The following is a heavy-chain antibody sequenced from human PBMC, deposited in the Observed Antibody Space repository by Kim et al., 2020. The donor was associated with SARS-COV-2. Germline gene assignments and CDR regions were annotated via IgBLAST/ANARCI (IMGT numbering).Heavy chain of an antibody. V-gene: IGHV3-9*01. Sequence: GGSLRLSCAASGFTFDDYAMHWVRQAPGKGLEWVSGISWNSGSIGYADSVKGRFTISRDNAKNSLYLQMNSLRAEDTALYYCTFGFDFWGPFDYWGQGTLVTVSS. J-gene: IGHJ4*02. CDR1: GFTFDDYA. D-gene: IGHD3-3*01. CDR3: TFGFDFWGPFDY. CDR2: ISWNSGSI.